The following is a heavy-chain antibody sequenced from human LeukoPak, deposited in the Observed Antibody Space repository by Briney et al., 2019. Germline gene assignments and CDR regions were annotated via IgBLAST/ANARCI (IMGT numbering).Heavy chain of an antibody. CDR1: GFTFSDYY. Sequence: GGSLRLSCAASGFTFSDYYMSWIRQAPGKGLEWVSYISSSGSTIYYADSVKGRFTISRDNAKNSLYLQMNSLRAEDTAVYYCARGGSYYDFWSGYYMRYFDYWGQGTLVTVSS. V-gene: IGHV3-11*01. D-gene: IGHD3-3*01. CDR3: ARGGSYYDFWSGYYMRYFDY. CDR2: ISSSGSTI. J-gene: IGHJ4*02.